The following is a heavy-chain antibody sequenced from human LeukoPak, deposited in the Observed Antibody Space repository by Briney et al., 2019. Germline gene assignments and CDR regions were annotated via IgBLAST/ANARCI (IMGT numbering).Heavy chain of an antibody. D-gene: IGHD4/OR15-4a*01. CDR2: IYYSGST. J-gene: IGHJ4*02. CDR3: ARHAGGLSIDY. Sequence: PSETLSLTCTVSGGSISSSTYYWGWIRQPPGKGLEWIGSIYYSGSTYYNPSLKSRVTISVDTSKNQFSLKLSSVTAADTAVYYCARHAGGLSIDYWGQGTLVTVSS. CDR1: GGSISSSTYY. V-gene: IGHV4-39*01.